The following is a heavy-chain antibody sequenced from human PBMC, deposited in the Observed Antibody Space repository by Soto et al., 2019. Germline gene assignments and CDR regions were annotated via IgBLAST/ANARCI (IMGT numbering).Heavy chain of an antibody. CDR2: IIPILGIA. Sequence: SVKVSCKASGGTFSSYTISWVRQAPGQGLEWMGRIIPILGIANYAQKFQGRVTITADKSTSTAYMELSSLRSEDTAVYYCARDTGAAVAYFDYWGQGTLVTVSS. V-gene: IGHV1-69*04. CDR1: GGTFSSYT. CDR3: ARDTGAAVAYFDY. J-gene: IGHJ4*02. D-gene: IGHD6-19*01.